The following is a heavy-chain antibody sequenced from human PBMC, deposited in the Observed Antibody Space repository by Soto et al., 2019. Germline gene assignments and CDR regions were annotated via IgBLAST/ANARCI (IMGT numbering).Heavy chain of an antibody. CDR2: IYYSGST. CDR1: GGSISSGYYY. Sequence: SETLSLTCSVSGGSISSGYYYWSWIRQPPGKGLEWIGNIYYSGSTYYNPSLKSRVTMSVDTSKNQFSLKLSSVTAVDTAVYYCARTPPLFVSSGFYYIDYWGQGTLGTCSS. D-gene: IGHD3-22*01. J-gene: IGHJ4*02. V-gene: IGHV4-30-4*01. CDR3: ARTPPLFVSSGFYYIDY.